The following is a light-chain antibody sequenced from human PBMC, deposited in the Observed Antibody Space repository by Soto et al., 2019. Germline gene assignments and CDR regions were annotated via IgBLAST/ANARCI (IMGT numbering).Light chain of an antibody. Sequence: DIVMTQSPDSLAVSLGERATINCKSSQSVLHTSYNKNYLAWYQQKPGHPPKVLIYWASTRESAVPDRFSGSGSGTDFTLTISHLQAEDVAVYYLQQSYSSPLPFGGRTKVEIK. CDR2: WAS. V-gene: IGKV4-1*01. CDR3: QQSYSSPLP. CDR1: QSVLHTSYNKNY. J-gene: IGKJ4*01.